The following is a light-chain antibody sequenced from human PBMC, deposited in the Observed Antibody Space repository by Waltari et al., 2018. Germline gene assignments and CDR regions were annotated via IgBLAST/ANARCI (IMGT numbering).Light chain of an antibody. J-gene: IGKJ4*01. Sequence: DIQMTQSPSAVSAAVGERVTITCRASQGIRTYLAWYQKKPEKAPKLLIYGASNLHSGVPSRFSGNGSGTDFALTISSLQPDDFATYYCQQANTFPTSFGGGTRVEIK. V-gene: IGKV1-12*01. CDR2: GAS. CDR3: QQANTFPTS. CDR1: QGIRTY.